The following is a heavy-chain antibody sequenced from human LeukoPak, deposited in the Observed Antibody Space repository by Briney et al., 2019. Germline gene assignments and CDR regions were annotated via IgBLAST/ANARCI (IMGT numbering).Heavy chain of an antibody. J-gene: IGHJ4*02. V-gene: IGHV1-46*01. CDR2: INPSGGST. CDR1: GYTFTGYY. Sequence: ASVKVSCKASGYTFTGYYMHWVRQAPGQGLEWMGIINPSGGSTSYAQKFQGGVTMTRDTSTSTVYMELSSLRSEDTAVYYCARGGRGYSYGYPRDYWGQGTLVTVSS. D-gene: IGHD5-18*01. CDR3: ARGGRGYSYGYPRDY.